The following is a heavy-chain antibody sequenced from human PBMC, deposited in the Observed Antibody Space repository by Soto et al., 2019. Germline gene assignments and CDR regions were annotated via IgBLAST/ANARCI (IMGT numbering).Heavy chain of an antibody. Sequence: QVQLVQSGAEVKKPGASVKVSCKASGYTFTSYGISWVRQAPGQGLEWMGWISAYNGNTNYAQKLQVRVTMTTDTSTSTAYVELRSLRSDDTAVYYCARDRFGSSGWYSYYYYGMDVLGQGTTVTVSS. J-gene: IGHJ6*02. CDR2: ISAYNGNT. CDR1: GYTFTSYG. D-gene: IGHD6-19*01. CDR3: ARDRFGSSGWYSYYYYGMDV. V-gene: IGHV1-18*01.